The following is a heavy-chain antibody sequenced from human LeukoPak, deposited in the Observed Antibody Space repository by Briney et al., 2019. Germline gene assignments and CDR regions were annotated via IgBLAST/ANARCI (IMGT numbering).Heavy chain of an antibody. J-gene: IGHJ4*02. CDR2: IYYSGST. Sequence: SETLSLTCTVSGGSISSSSYYWGWIRQPPGKGLEWIGSIYYSGSTYYNPSLKSRVTISVDTSKNQFSLKLSSVTAADTAVYYCARDGVYSSSRYGGGLGYWGQGTLVTVSS. CDR3: ARDGVYSSSRYGGGLGY. V-gene: IGHV4-39*07. CDR1: GGSISSSSYY. D-gene: IGHD6-13*01.